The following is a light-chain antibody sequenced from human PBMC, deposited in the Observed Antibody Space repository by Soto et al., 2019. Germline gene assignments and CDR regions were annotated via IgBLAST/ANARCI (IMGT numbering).Light chain of an antibody. Sequence: DIQMTQSPSSLSTSVGDRVTITCRASQSISRYLNWYQQKPGKAPKLLIYAASSLQSGVPSRFSVSGSGTDATLTISRLQKEDGATYYGQQRYSTSITFCQGTRLEIK. J-gene: IGKJ5*01. CDR3: QQRYSTSIT. V-gene: IGKV1-39*01. CDR1: QSISRY. CDR2: AAS.